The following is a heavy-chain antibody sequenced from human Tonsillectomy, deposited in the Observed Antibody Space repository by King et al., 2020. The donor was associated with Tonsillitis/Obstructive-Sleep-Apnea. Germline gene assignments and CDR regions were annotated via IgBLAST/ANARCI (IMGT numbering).Heavy chain of an antibody. CDR3: VGGGGATKGAFDI. CDR1: GFTFGDYT. CDR2: IRTKAYGGTT. V-gene: IGHV3-49*03. Sequence: VQLVESGGGLAQPGRSLRLSCTASGFTFGDYTVNWLRQAPGKGLEWVGFIRTKAYGGTTESAAPVKGRFTISRDDSKSIAYLQMNSLKIEDTAVYYCVGGGGATKGAFDIWGQGTMVTVSS. D-gene: IGHD5-12*01. J-gene: IGHJ3*02.